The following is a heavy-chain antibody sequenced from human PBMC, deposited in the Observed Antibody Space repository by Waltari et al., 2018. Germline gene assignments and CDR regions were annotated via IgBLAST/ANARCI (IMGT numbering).Heavy chain of an antibody. Sequence: QVQLVQSGAEVQKPGASVKVSCKASGSTFTGSYMHWLPQAPGQGLEWRGRSNRRSGGTNYGEKFQGGVTMTRDTSISTGYMELSRLRSDETDVYYGARLAGYSYKVYYYDYWGQGTLVTVAS. CDR3: ARLAGYSYKVYYYDY. CDR1: GSTFTGSY. V-gene: IGHV1-2*05. D-gene: IGHD5-18*01. J-gene: IGHJ4*02. CDR2: SNRRSGGT.